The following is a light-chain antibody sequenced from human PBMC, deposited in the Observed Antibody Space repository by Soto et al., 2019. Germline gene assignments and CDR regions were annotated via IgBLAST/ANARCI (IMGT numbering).Light chain of an antibody. J-gene: IGKJ2*01. CDR2: GAS. V-gene: IGKV3-15*01. CDR3: QQYNNWPANT. CDR1: QSVSSN. Sequence: EIVMTQSRATLSVSPGERATLSCRASQSVSSNLAWYQQKPGQAPRLPIYGASTRVTGIPARFSGSGSGIEFTLTISSLQSEDFAVYYCQQYNNWPANTFGQGTKLEIK.